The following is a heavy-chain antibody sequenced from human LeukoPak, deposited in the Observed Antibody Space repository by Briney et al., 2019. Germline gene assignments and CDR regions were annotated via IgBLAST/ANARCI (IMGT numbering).Heavy chain of an antibody. J-gene: IGHJ2*01. V-gene: IGHV3-9*01. D-gene: IGHD5-24*01. CDR3: TRRAARWQFDL. CDR1: GFNFDDYA. Sequence: GRSLRLSCAVSGFNFDDYAMHWVRQAPGRGLEWVSGINWKTGNGIYADSVKGRFTISRDNAKNSLYLQMSSLRAEDTALYYCTRRAARWQFDLWGRGSLLTVSS. CDR2: INWKTGNG.